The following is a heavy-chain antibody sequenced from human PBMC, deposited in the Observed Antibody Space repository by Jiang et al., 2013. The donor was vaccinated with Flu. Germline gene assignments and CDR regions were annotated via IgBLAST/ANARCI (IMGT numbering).Heavy chain of an antibody. V-gene: IGHV5-51*01. CDR3: ARLMGGRGAFDI. D-gene: IGHD1-26*01. CDR2: SILVTLIP. Sequence: VRQMPGKGLEWMGSSILVTLIPDTARPSQGQVTISADKSISTAYLQWSSLKASDTAMYYCARLMGGRGAFDIWGQGTMVTVSS. J-gene: IGHJ3*02.